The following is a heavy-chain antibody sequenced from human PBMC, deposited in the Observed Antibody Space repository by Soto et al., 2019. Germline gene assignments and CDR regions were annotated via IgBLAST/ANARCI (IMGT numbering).Heavy chain of an antibody. Sequence: GGSLRLSCAASGFTFSSYAMHWVRQAPGKGLEWVAVISYDGSNKYYADSVKGRFTISRDNSKNTLYLQMNSLRAEDTAVYYCARDSGIPYYYYGMDVWGQGTTVTVSS. V-gene: IGHV3-30-3*01. CDR3: ARDSGIPYYYYGMDV. CDR1: GFTFSSYA. CDR2: ISYDGSNK. J-gene: IGHJ6*02.